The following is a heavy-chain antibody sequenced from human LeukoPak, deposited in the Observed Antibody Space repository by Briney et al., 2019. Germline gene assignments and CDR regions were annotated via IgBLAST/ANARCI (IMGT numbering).Heavy chain of an antibody. D-gene: IGHD2-2*01. CDR3: ARRYCSSTSCYEGEDWFDP. CDR1: GGTFSSYA. V-gene: IGHV1-69*01. Sequence: GSSVKVSCKASGGTFSSYAISWVRQAPGQGLEWMGGIIPIFGTANYAQKFQGRVTITADESTSTAYMELSSLRSEDTAVYYCARRYCSSTSCYEGEDWFDPWGQGTLVTVSS. CDR2: IIPIFGTA. J-gene: IGHJ5*02.